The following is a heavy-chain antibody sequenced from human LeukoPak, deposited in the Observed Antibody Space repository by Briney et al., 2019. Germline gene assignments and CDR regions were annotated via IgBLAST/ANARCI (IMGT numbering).Heavy chain of an antibody. CDR2: IYNSGST. V-gene: IGHV4-59*08. CDR3: ARHGGGYSFDY. CDR1: GDSISSYY. J-gene: IGHJ4*02. Sequence: TSETLSLTCTVSGDSISSYYWSWIRQPPGKGLEWIGFIYNSGSTNYNPSLKSRVTISVDTSKNQFSLNLNSVIAADTAVYYCARHGGGYSFDYWGKGTLVTVSS. D-gene: IGHD5-24*01.